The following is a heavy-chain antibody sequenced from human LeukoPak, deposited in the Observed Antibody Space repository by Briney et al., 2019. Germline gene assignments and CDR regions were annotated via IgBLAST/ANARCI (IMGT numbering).Heavy chain of an antibody. CDR3: ARESLEDTYYYYMDV. CDR2: IYSSGST. CDR1: GGSISSYY. V-gene: IGHV4-4*07. D-gene: IGHD2-15*01. J-gene: IGHJ6*03. Sequence: SETLSLTCTVSGGSISSYYWNWIRQPAGKGLEWIGRIYSSGSTTYNPSLKSRVTMSLDTSKNQFSLKLNSVTAADTAVYYCARESLEDTYYYYMDVWGKGTTVTVSS.